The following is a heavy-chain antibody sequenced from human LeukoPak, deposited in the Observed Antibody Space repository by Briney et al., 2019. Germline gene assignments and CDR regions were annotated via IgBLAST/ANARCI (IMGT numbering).Heavy chain of an antibody. D-gene: IGHD3-10*01. CDR2: ISAYSGNT. CDR3: AREWFGELSRD. Sequence: GASVKVSRKASGYTFTGYGISWVRQAPGQGLEWMGWISAYSGNTYYAQKFQGRVTMTTDTSTSTAHMELRSLRSDDTAVYYCAREWFGELSRDWGQGTLVTASS. J-gene: IGHJ4*02. CDR1: GYTFTGYG. V-gene: IGHV1-18*01.